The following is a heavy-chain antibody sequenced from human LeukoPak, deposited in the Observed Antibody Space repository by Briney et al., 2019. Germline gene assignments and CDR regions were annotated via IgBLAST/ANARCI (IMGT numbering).Heavy chain of an antibody. V-gene: IGHV3-53*01. CDR2: IYSGGST. D-gene: IGHD3-10*01. CDR3: AKDDAWLRFGE. Sequence: GGSLRLSCAASGFTVSSNYMSWVRRAPGKGLEWVSVIYSGGSTYYADSVKGRFTISRDNSKNTLYLEVISLTAEDTAVYYCAKDDAWLRFGEWSQGTLVTVSS. CDR1: GFTVSSNY. J-gene: IGHJ4*02.